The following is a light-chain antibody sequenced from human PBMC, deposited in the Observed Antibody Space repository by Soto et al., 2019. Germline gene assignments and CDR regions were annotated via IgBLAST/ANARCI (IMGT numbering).Light chain of an antibody. V-gene: IGKV3-11*01. Sequence: EIVLTQSPATLSLSPGERATLSCRTSQSVSKYFAWYQQKPGRAPRLLIYDASSRATGIPARFIGSGSGTDFTLTISILEPEAFAIYYCQQRSNWPITFGQGKRLEIK. J-gene: IGKJ5*01. CDR1: QSVSKY. CDR2: DAS. CDR3: QQRSNWPIT.